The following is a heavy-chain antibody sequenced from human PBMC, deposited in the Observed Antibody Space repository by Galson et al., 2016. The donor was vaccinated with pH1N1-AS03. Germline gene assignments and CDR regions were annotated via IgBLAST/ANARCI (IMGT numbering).Heavy chain of an antibody. CDR1: GFTFSTYA. J-gene: IGHJ6*02. Sequence: LRLSCAASGFTFSTYAMSWVRQAPGKGLEWVSAVSGSGGNTFHADSMKGRFTISRDNSKNTLYLQMNSLRAEDTAVYFCAKASVAAAPSTYYYAMDVWGQGTTVTVSS. D-gene: IGHD2-15*01. V-gene: IGHV3-23*01. CDR3: AKASVAAAPSTYYYAMDV. CDR2: VSGSGGNT.